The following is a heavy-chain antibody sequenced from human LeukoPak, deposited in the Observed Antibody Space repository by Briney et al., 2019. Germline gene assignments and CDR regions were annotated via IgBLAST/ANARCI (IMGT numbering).Heavy chain of an antibody. CDR3: ARGDSGSFSQFDC. J-gene: IGHJ4*02. CDR1: GGSIGSYY. Sequence: SETLSLTCTVSGGSIGSYYWSWIRQPPGKGLEWIGYVYYSGSTNYNPSLKSRVTISVDTSKNQFSLKLTSVTAADTAVYYCARGDSGSFSQFDCRGQGTLVTVSS. CDR2: VYYSGST. D-gene: IGHD1-26*01. V-gene: IGHV4-59*01.